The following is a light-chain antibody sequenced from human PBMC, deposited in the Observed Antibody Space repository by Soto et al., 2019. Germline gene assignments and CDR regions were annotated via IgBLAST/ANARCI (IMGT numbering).Light chain of an antibody. CDR1: QSVYNC. CDR3: QQYTNFSPT. V-gene: IGKV1-5*03. Sequence: DIQLTQTPSALSASVGDTVTITCRASQSVYNCLAWYQRRPGKAPKLLIYMPSTLEVGVPSRFSGSASGTEFTLTISSLEPDDSATYYCQQYTNFSPTFGQGTKVEI. J-gene: IGKJ1*01. CDR2: MPS.